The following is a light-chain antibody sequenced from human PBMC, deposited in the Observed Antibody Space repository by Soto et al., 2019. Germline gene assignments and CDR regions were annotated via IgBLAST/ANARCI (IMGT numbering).Light chain of an antibody. J-gene: IGKJ1*01. Sequence: DIQMTQSPSTLSASVGDRVTITCRASQSISSWLAWYQQKPGKAPKLLIYDASSLESGVPSRFSGSGSGTDSTLTISSLQPDDFAADYCQQYSSSPRTFGKGTKVEIK. CDR1: QSISSW. CDR3: QQYSSSPRT. V-gene: IGKV1-5*01. CDR2: DAS.